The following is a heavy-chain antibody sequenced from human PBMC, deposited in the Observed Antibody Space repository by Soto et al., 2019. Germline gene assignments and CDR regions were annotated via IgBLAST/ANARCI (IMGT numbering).Heavy chain of an antibody. D-gene: IGHD3-10*01. V-gene: IGHV3-23*01. CDR1: GFTFSIYG. CDR3: AKPLGWESYLPFDY. CDR2: ISGRGENT. J-gene: IGHJ4*02. Sequence: EVQLLESGGGLVQPGGSLRLSCAASGFTFSIYGLSWVRQGTGKGLEWVSAISGRGENTYYADSVKGRFTISRDNPKNPLYLHMNTLRAEATAVYYCAKPLGWESYLPFDYWGQGTLVTVSS.